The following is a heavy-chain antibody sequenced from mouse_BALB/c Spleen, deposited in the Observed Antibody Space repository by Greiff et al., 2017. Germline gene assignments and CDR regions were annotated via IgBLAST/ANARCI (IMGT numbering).Heavy chain of an antibody. CDR3: AREGYYGSSPWFAY. CDR1: GYSITSDYA. Sequence: EVKLMESGPGLVKPSQSLSLTCTVTGYSITSDYAWNWIRQFPGNKLEWMGYISYSGSTSYNPSLKSRISITRDTSKNQFFLQLNSVTTEDTATYYCAREGYYGSSPWFAYWGQGTLVTVSA. D-gene: IGHD1-1*01. V-gene: IGHV3-2*02. J-gene: IGHJ3*01. CDR2: ISYSGST.